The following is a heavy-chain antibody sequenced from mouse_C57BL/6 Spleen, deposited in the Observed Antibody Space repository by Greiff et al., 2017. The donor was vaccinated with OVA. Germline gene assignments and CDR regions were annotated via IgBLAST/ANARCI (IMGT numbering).Heavy chain of an antibody. CDR2: IDPSDSYT. CDR1: GYTFTSYW. V-gene: IGHV1-50*01. Sequence: VQLQQPGAELVKPGASVKLSRKASGYTFTSYWKQWVKQRPGQGLEWIGEIDPSDSYTNYNQKFKGKATLTVDTSSSTAYMQLSSLTSEDSAVYYCASTGGTSDYWGQGTTLTVSS. D-gene: IGHD5-1*01. CDR3: ASTGGTSDY. J-gene: IGHJ2*01.